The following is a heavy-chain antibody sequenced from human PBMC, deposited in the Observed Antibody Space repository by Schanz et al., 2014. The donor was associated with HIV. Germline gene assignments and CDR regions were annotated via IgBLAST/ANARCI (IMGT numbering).Heavy chain of an antibody. Sequence: LVESGGGLVQPGRSLRLSCAASGFTFDDYAMHWVRQAPGKGLEWDSGISWSETKIGYADSVKGRFTISRDNAKNSLFLQMESLRAEDTAVYYCARDGGEVWGQGTTVTVS. CDR2: ISWSETKI. V-gene: IGHV3-9*01. J-gene: IGHJ6*02. CDR1: GFTFDDYA. D-gene: IGHD3-16*01. CDR3: ARDGGEV.